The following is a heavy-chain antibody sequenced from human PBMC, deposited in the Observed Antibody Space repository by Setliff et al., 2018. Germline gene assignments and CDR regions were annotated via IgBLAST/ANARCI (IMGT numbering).Heavy chain of an antibody. J-gene: IGHJ4*02. V-gene: IGHV1-18*01. D-gene: IGHD6-13*01. Sequence: ASVKVSCKASGYTFTSYGFSWVRQAPGQGLEWMGWISVYNGKTKYSQKFQGRVTITRDTSASTAYMELSSLRSEDTAVYYCARDREAAADYWGQGTLVTVSS. CDR2: ISVYNGKT. CDR3: ARDREAAADY. CDR1: GYTFTSYG.